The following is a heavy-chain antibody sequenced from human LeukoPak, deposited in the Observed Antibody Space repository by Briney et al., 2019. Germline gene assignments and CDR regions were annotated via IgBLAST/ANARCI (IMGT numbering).Heavy chain of an antibody. CDR3: ARDQWLAYYYHGMDV. D-gene: IGHD6-19*01. CDR2: ISYDGSNK. J-gene: IGHJ6*02. V-gene: IGHV3-30*03. CDR1: GFTLRSYG. Sequence: GRSLRLSCAASGFTLRSYGMHWVRQAPGKGLEWVAVISYDGSNKYYADSVKGRFTISRDNAENSLYLQMNSLRAEDTAIYYCARDQWLAYYYHGMDVWGQGTTVTVSS.